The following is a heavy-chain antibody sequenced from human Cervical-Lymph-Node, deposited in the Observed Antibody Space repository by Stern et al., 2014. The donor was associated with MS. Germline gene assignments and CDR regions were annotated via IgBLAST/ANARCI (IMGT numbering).Heavy chain of an antibody. CDR2: IYPGDSDT. CDR1: GYNFPTYW. Sequence: EVQLVESGAEVKKSGESLRISCQGSGYNFPTYWIGWLRQMPGKGLELIGIIYPGDSDTRYSPSFEGQVTISADTAIRPAYLQWNSLKASDTAMYYCARSREQLVPSWFDPWGQGTLVTVSS. V-gene: IGHV5-51*01. CDR3: ARSREQLVPSWFDP. D-gene: IGHD1/OR15-1a*01. J-gene: IGHJ5*02.